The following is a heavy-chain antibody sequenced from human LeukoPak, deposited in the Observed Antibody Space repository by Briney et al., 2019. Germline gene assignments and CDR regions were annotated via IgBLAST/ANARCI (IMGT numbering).Heavy chain of an antibody. J-gene: IGHJ4*02. V-gene: IGHV4-39*01. CDR1: GGSISSSSYY. Sequence: PSETLSLTCTVSGGSISSSSYYWGWIRQPPGKGLEWIVSIYYSGSTYSNPSLKSRVTISVDTTKNPFSLKLSSVTAAHTAVYYCARTRYYYNSRSYGAPYYFDYWGQGTLVTVSS. CDR2: IYYSGST. D-gene: IGHD3-10*01. CDR3: ARTRYYYNSRSYGAPYYFDY.